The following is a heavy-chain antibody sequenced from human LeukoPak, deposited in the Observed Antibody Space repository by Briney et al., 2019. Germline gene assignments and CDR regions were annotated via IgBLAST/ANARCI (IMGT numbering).Heavy chain of an antibody. CDR1: GYTFTSSS. Sequence: ASVKVSFKTSGYTFTSSSVNWVRQAPGQGLEWMGNTNHAQILQDRVTMTTDTSTNTAYMELRNLRSDDTAVYYCAREVLELWNHSGAFDIWGQGTMVTVSS. V-gene: IGHV1-18*01. D-gene: IGHD1-7*01. CDR3: AREVLELWNHSGAFDI. J-gene: IGHJ3*02. CDR2: NT.